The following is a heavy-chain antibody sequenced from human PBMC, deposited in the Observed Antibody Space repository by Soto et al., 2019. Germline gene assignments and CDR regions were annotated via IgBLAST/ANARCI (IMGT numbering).Heavy chain of an antibody. J-gene: IGHJ4*02. CDR2: IISSGNTI. CDR1: GFTFSDYY. Sequence: QVQLVESGGGLVKPGGSLRLSCAASGFTFSDYYMSWIRQAPGKGLEWVPYIISSGNTIYYADSVKGRFTISRDNAKNTLYLQMNSLRAEDTAVYYCARDLAEMATNTFDYWGQGTLVTVSS. V-gene: IGHV3-11*01. D-gene: IGHD5-12*01. CDR3: ARDLAEMATNTFDY.